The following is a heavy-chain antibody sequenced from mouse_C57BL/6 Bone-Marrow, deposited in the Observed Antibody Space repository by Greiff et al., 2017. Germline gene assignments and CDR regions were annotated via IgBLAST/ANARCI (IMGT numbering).Heavy chain of an antibody. CDR1: GYTFTSYW. Sequence: QVQLQQPGAELVKPGASVKLSCKASGYTFTSYWMHWVKQRPGQGLEWIGMIHPNSGSTNYNEKFKSKATLTVDKSSSTAYMQLSSLTSEDYAVYYCARGNRLYYSSYDYAMDYWGQGTSVTVSP. J-gene: IGHJ4*01. CDR3: ARGNRLYYSSYDYAMDY. V-gene: IGHV1-64*01. D-gene: IGHD2-5*01. CDR2: IHPNSGST.